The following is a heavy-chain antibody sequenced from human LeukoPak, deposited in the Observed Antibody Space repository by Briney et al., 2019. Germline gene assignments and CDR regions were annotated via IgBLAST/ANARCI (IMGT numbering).Heavy chain of an antibody. D-gene: IGHD1-26*01. Sequence: QPGRSLRLSCAASGFTFSNHGMHWVRQAPGKGLEWVAVIWYDGSNQYYADSVKGRFTISRDNSKNMVYLQMNSLRAEDTATYYCARWDDGKRFDYWGQGTLVTVSS. CDR2: IWYDGSNQ. V-gene: IGHV3-33*01. CDR1: GFTFSNHG. J-gene: IGHJ4*02. CDR3: ARWDDGKRFDY.